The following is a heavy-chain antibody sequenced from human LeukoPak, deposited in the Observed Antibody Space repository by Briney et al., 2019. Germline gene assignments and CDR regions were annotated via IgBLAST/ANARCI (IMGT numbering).Heavy chain of an antibody. CDR1: GYTFTGYY. V-gene: IGHV1-2*04. D-gene: IGHD2-2*01. CDR3: ARLSSSTSWGMDFDY. J-gene: IGHJ4*02. Sequence: ASVKVSCKASGYTFTGYYMHWVRQAPGQGLEWMGWINPNSGGTNYAQKFQGWVTMTRDTSISTAYMELSRLRSDDTAVYYSARLSSSTSWGMDFDYWGQGTLVTVSS. CDR2: INPNSGGT.